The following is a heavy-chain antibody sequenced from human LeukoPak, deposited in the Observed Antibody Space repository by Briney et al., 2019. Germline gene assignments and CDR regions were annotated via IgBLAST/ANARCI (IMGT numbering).Heavy chain of an antibody. CDR1: GFTFSSYG. CDR3: ARDVYGSTSYFDY. D-gene: IGHD3-10*01. CDR2: ISSSSSYI. V-gene: IGHV3-21*01. Sequence: GGSLRLSCAASGFTFSSYGMNWVRQAPGKGLEWVSSISSSSSYIYYADSVKGRFTISRDNAKNSLYLQMNSLRAEDTAVYYCARDVYGSTSYFDYWGQGTLVTVSS. J-gene: IGHJ4*02.